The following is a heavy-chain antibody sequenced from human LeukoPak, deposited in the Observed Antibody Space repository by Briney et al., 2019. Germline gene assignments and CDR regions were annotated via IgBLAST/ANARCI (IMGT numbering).Heavy chain of an antibody. CDR3: ARVRGQRYSSSWYEDYYYYYYMDV. V-gene: IGHV3-11*04. Sequence: GGSLRLSCAASGFTFSDYYMSWIRQAPGKGLEWVSYISSSGSTIYYADSVKGRFTISRDNAKNSLYLQMNSLRAEDTAVYYCARVRGQRYSSSWYEDYYYYYYMDVWGKGTTVTVSS. CDR1: GFTFSDYY. CDR2: ISSSGSTI. J-gene: IGHJ6*03. D-gene: IGHD6-13*01.